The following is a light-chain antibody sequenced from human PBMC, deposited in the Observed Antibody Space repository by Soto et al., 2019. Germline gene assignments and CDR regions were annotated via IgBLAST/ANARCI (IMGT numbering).Light chain of an antibody. V-gene: IGKV3-20*01. CDR3: QQYGMSPFT. CDR1: QFVSSTY. J-gene: IGKJ4*01. Sequence: EVVLTQSPGTLSLSPGARATLSCRTSQFVSSTYLAWYQQRPGQAPRLLIYGASGRAADIPDRFSGGGSVTDFTLTICGLESEDSAVYYCQQYGMSPFTLGGGTKVQI. CDR2: GAS.